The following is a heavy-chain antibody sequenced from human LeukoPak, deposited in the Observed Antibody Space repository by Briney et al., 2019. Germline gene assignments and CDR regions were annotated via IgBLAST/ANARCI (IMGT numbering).Heavy chain of an antibody. Sequence: GGSLRLSCAASGFTFDDYTMHWVRQVPGKGLEWVSGINWNGDSIDYADSVKGPFTISRDNAKNSLYLQMNSLRPEDTALYFCAKDGIAYCSGDSCESDYFHHWGQGTLVTVSS. CDR2: INWNGDSI. J-gene: IGHJ1*01. CDR3: AKDGIAYCSGDSCESDYFHH. V-gene: IGHV3-9*01. D-gene: IGHD2-15*01. CDR1: GFTFDDYT.